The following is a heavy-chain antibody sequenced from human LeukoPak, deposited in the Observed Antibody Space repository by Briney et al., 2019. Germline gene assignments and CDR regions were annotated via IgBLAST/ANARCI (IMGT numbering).Heavy chain of an antibody. CDR2: ISGSGGST. J-gene: IGHJ4*02. CDR1: GFTFSSYG. V-gene: IGHV3-23*01. CDR3: TKVVWFGELGYFDN. Sequence: GGSLRLSCAASGFTFSSYGMHWVRQAPGKGLEWASAISGSGGSTYYADSVKGRFTISRDNSKSTVFLQMNSLRAEDTAIYYCTKVVWFGELGYFDNWGQGTLVTVSS. D-gene: IGHD3-10*01.